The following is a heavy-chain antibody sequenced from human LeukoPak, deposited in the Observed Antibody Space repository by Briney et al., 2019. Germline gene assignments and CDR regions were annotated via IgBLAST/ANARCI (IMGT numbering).Heavy chain of an antibody. CDR2: IYAGDSNT. Sequence: GESLKFSGKRSEYTFTTFWIGWVRQMPGKGLEWMGIIYAGDSNTRYSPSFQGQVTISVDKSISTAYLQWSSSKRGETATKYYATPQRCSNSACSPDYWGQGTLVTVSS. CDR1: EYTFTTFW. D-gene: IGHD4-23*01. J-gene: IGHJ4*02. CDR3: ATPQRCSNSACSPDY. V-gene: IGHV5-51*01.